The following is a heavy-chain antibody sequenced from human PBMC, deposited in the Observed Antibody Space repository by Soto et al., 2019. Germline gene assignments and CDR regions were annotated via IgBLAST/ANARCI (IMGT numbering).Heavy chain of an antibody. V-gene: IGHV1-3*01. Sequence: QVQLVQSGAEVKKPGASVKVSCKASGYTFTSYAMHWVRQAPGQRLEWMGWINAGNGNTKYSQKFQGRVTITRDTSASIAYMELSSLRSEDTAVYYCARTGYYDFWSGYSTHFDYWGQGTLVTVSS. J-gene: IGHJ4*02. D-gene: IGHD3-3*01. CDR1: GYTFTSYA. CDR3: ARTGYYDFWSGYSTHFDY. CDR2: INAGNGNT.